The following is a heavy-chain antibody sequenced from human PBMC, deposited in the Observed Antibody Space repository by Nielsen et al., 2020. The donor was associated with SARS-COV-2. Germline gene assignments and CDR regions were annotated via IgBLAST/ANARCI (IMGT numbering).Heavy chain of an antibody. V-gene: IGHV1-69*06. D-gene: IGHD2-2*01. Sequence: WVRQAPGQGLEWMGGIIPIFGTANYAQKFQGRVTITADKSTSTAYMELSSLRSEDTAVYYCAREGKDIVVVPAAHGMDVWGQGTTVTVSS. CDR3: AREGKDIVVVPAAHGMDV. CDR2: IIPIFGTA. J-gene: IGHJ6*02.